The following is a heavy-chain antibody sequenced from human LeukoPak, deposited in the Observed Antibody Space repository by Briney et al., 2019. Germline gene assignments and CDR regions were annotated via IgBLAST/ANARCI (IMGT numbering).Heavy chain of an antibody. D-gene: IGHD3-22*01. CDR1: GFTFSSYW. Sequence: PGGSLRLSCAASGFTFSSYWMSWVRQAPGKGLEWVANIKQDGSEKYYVDSVKGRFTISRDNAKNPLYLQMNSLRAEDTAVYYCARDVTMIVVAHAPMAFDIWGQGTMVTVSS. J-gene: IGHJ3*02. CDR2: IKQDGSEK. V-gene: IGHV3-7*01. CDR3: ARDVTMIVVAHAPMAFDI.